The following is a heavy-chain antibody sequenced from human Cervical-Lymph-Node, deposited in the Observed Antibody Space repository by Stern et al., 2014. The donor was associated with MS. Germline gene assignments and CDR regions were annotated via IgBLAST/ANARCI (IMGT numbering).Heavy chain of an antibody. V-gene: IGHV3-23*04. CDR2: IGANGVAT. D-gene: IGHD2-2*01. CDR3: AKEKWVPATAEIDY. J-gene: IGHJ4*02. CDR1: GFTFSSCA. Sequence: VQLVQSGGGLLQPGGSLRLSCEASGFTFSSCAMTWVRPAPGKGLEWVSSIGANGVATYYVDSVKGRFAISRDNSKNTVYLEMSSLRVDDTAVYFCAKEKWVPATAEIDYWGQGTLVTVSS.